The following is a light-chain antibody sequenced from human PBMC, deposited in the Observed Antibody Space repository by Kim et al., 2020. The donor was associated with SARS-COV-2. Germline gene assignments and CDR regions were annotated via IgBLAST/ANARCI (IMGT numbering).Light chain of an antibody. CDR1: QSVGNN. V-gene: IGKV3-15*01. Sequence: SPGERATLSCRASQSVGNNVAWYQQKPGKAPRLIIFGASTRATGIPARFSGSGSGTEFTLMITSLQSEDFAVYYCQQYNNWPPISFGQGTRLEIK. CDR2: GAS. CDR3: QQYNNWPPIS. J-gene: IGKJ5*01.